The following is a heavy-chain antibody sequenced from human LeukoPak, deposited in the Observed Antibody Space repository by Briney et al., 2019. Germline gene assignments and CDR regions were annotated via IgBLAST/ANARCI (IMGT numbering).Heavy chain of an antibody. CDR1: GFTFSGYS. V-gene: IGHV3-23*01. CDR3: ARVLVELSTRIFDY. Sequence: GGSLRLSCAASGFTFSGYSMSWVRQAPGKGLEWVSVVSGTGGSTFDADSVKGRFTISRDNSKNTLYLHMNSLRAEDTAVYYCARVLVELSTRIFDYWGQGTLVTVSS. J-gene: IGHJ4*02. CDR2: VSGTGGST. D-gene: IGHD3-16*02.